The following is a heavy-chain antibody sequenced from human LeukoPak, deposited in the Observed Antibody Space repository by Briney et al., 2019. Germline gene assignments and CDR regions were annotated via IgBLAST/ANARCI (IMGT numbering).Heavy chain of an antibody. Sequence: GGSLRLSCAASGFTFSSYSMNWVRQAPGKGLEWVSSISSSSSYIYYADPVKGRFTISRDNAKNTLYLQMNSLRAEDTAVYYCAKDASWSGYYYFDYWGQGTLVTVSS. CDR1: GFTFSSYS. J-gene: IGHJ4*02. CDR2: ISSSSSYI. D-gene: IGHD3-3*01. CDR3: AKDASWSGYYYFDY. V-gene: IGHV3-21*04.